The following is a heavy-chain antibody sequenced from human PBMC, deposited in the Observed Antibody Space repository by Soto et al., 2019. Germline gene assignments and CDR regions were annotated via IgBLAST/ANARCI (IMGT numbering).Heavy chain of an antibody. CDR2: ISGSGGST. V-gene: IGHV3-23*01. CDR3: AKVSPNYDFWSGYYYYYYCMDV. J-gene: IGHJ6*02. D-gene: IGHD3-3*01. CDR1: GFTFSSYA. Sequence: GGSLRLSCAASGFTFSSYAMSWVRQAQGKGLEWVSAISGSGGSTYYADSVKGRLTISRDNSKNTLYLQMNSLRAEDTAVYYCAKVSPNYDFWSGYYYYYYCMDVWGQGTTVTVSS.